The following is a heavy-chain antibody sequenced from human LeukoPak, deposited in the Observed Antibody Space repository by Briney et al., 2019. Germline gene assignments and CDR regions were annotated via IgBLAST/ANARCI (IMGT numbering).Heavy chain of an antibody. V-gene: IGHV3-7*01. Sequence: GGSLRLSCTASGFTFSSHWMTWVRQAPGKGLEWVANIKQDGSEKYYVDSVKGRFTISRDNAKNSLYLQMNSLRAEDTAVYYCVRIRYDSSGYDYWGQGTLVTVSS. J-gene: IGHJ4*02. CDR3: VRIRYDSSGYDY. D-gene: IGHD3-22*01. CDR2: IKQDGSEK. CDR1: GFTFSSHW.